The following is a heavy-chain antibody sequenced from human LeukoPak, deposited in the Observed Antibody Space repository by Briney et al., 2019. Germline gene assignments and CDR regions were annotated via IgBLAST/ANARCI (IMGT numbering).Heavy chain of an antibody. CDR3: ARHVSSERQLVRDDAFDI. D-gene: IGHD6-13*01. J-gene: IGHJ3*02. Sequence: PAETLSLTCTVSGGSISSGDYYWSWIRQPPGRGVGWIEYIYHSGSTYYNPSLKSRVSISVDTSKNQSSLKLSSVTAADTAVYYCARHVSSERQLVRDDAFDIWGQGTMVTVSA. CDR2: IYHSGST. V-gene: IGHV4-30-4*01. CDR1: GGSISSGDYY.